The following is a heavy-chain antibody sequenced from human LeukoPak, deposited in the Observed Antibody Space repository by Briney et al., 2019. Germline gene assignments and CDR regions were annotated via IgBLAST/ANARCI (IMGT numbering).Heavy chain of an antibody. Sequence: SDTLSLTCSVSGASISTYYWSWIRQPAGKGLEWIGRIYTSGSTNYNPSLKSRVIISLDKSENQFSLRLNSVTAADTAVYFCARGPYPNFFEYWGQGILVTVSS. J-gene: IGHJ4*02. V-gene: IGHV4-4*07. D-gene: IGHD3-16*01. CDR1: GASISTYY. CDR3: ARGPYPNFFEY. CDR2: IYTSGST.